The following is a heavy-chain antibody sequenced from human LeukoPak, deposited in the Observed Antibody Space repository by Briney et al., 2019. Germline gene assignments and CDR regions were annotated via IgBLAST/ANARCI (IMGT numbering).Heavy chain of an antibody. CDR1: GGSISSSSYY. D-gene: IGHD3-10*01. V-gene: IGHV4-39*01. CDR2: IYYSGST. Sequence: PSETLSLTCTVSGGSISSSSYYWGWIRQPPGKGLEWIGTIYYSGSTYYNPSLKSRVTISVDTSNDQFSLKLSSVSAADTAVYYCARHYYYDSETFYLDHWGQGTLVTVSS. J-gene: IGHJ4*02. CDR3: ARHYYYDSETFYLDH.